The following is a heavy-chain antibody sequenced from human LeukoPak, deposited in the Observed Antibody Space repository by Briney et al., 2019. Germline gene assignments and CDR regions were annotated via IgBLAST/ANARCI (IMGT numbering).Heavy chain of an antibody. Sequence: SETLSLTCTVSSASISTYYWSWIRQPPGKGLEWIGSFHYSGSTSYNPSLKSRVTISVDSSKNQFSLRLSSVTAADTAVYYCARGFWSRYYDYWGQGTLVTVSS. J-gene: IGHJ4*02. CDR1: SASISTYY. V-gene: IGHV4-59*08. CDR2: FHYSGST. D-gene: IGHD2-8*02. CDR3: ARGFWSRYYDY.